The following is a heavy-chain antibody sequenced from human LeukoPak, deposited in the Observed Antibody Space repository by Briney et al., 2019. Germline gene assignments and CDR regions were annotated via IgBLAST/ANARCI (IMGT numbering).Heavy chain of an antibody. J-gene: IGHJ4*02. CDR1: GFTFSSYS. D-gene: IGHD3-22*01. CDR2: ISSSSSTI. V-gene: IGHV3-48*01. CDR3: ARDPNYYDSSGYYFGIY. Sequence: AGGSLRLSCAASGFTFSSYSMNWVRQAPGKGLEWVSYISSSSSTIYYADSVKGRFTISRDNAKNSLYLQMNSLRAEDTAVYYCARDPNYYDSSGYYFGIYWGQGTLVTVSS.